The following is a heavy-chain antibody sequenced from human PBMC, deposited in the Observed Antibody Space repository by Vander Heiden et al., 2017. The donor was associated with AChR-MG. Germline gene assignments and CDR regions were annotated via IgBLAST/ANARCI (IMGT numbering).Heavy chain of an antibody. CDR1: GGSFRGYY. CDR3: ARGPITIFGVVIIRRGAFDI. J-gene: IGHJ3*02. CDR2: INHSGST. V-gene: IGHV4-34*01. Sequence: QVQLQQWGAGLLKPSETLSLTCAVYGGSFRGYYWSWIRQPPGKGLEWIGEINHSGSTNYNPSLKSRVTISVDTSKNQFSLKLSSVTAADTAVYYCARGPITIFGVVIIRRGAFDIWGQGTMVTVSS. D-gene: IGHD3-3*01.